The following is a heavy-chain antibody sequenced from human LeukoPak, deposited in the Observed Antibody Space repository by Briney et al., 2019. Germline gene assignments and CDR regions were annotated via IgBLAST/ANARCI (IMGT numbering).Heavy chain of an antibody. CDR1: GFPFSSYA. J-gene: IGHJ4*02. D-gene: IGHD6-19*01. CDR3: AKDPGWPFDY. Sequence: GGSLRLSCAASGFPFSSYAMSWVRQAPGKGLEWVSATSGNGAKTYYADSVKGRFTISRDNSRNTLYLQMNSLRAEDTAVYYCAKDPGWPFDYWGQGTLVTVSS. CDR2: TSGNGAKT. V-gene: IGHV3-23*01.